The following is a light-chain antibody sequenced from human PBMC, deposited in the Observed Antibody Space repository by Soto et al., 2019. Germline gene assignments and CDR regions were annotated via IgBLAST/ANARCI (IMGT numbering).Light chain of an antibody. V-gene: IGKV3-20*01. CDR3: QQYGSSSWT. J-gene: IGKJ1*01. CDR2: GAS. Sequence: EIVLTQSPGTLSLSPGERATLSCRASQSVSSSYLAWYQQKPGQAPRLLIYGASSRATGIPDRFSGSGSETDFTLTISRLEPEDFAVYYGQQYGSSSWTVGQGTKVEIK. CDR1: QSVSSSY.